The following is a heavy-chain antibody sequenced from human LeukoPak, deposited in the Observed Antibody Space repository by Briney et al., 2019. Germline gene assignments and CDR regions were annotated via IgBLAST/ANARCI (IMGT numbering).Heavy chain of an antibody. Sequence: SETLSLTCTVSGGSIGSYYWSWIRQPPGKGLEWIGYIYYSGSTNYNPSLKSRVTISVDTSKNQFSLKLSSVTAADTAVYYCARDFRVGATSGYWYWYFDLWGRGTLVTVSS. CDR3: ARDFRVGATSGYWYWYFDL. J-gene: IGHJ2*01. V-gene: IGHV4-59*01. CDR2: IYYSGST. D-gene: IGHD1-26*01. CDR1: GGSIGSYY.